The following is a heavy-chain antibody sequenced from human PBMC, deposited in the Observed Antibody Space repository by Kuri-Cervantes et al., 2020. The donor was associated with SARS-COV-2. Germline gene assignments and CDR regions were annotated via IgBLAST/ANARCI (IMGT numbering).Heavy chain of an antibody. V-gene: IGHV3-23*01. D-gene: IGHD5-24*01. Sequence: GGSLRLSCAASRFTFNKYDLIWVRQAPGKGLEWVSSISTSGGDTNYADSLKGRFTISRDNSKNTLYPQMNSLRVEDTAVYYCASVSTMGVSLDWGQGTLVTVSS. J-gene: IGHJ4*02. CDR2: ISTSGGDT. CDR3: ASVSTMGVSLD. CDR1: RFTFNKYD.